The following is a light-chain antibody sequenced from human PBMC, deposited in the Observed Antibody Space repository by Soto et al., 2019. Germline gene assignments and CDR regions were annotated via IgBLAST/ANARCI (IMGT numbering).Light chain of an antibody. CDR2: DAS. V-gene: IGKV1-5*01. Sequence: DIQMTQSPSTLSASVGDRVTITCRASQSISSWLAWYRQEPGKAPKLLIYDASTLQSGVPSRFGGSRSGTDFTLTISSLEPEDVAVYYCQQRSNWPWTLGQGTKVDIK. J-gene: IGKJ1*01. CDR3: QQRSNWPWT. CDR1: QSISSW.